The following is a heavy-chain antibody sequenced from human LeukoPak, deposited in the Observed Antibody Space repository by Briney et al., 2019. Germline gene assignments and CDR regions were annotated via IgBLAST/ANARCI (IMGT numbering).Heavy chain of an antibody. J-gene: IGHJ4*02. Sequence: GGSLRLSCAASGFTFSSYGMHWVRQAPGKGLEWVAVIWYDGSNKYYADSVKGRFTISRDNSKNTLYLQMNSLRAEDTAVYYCARAGDYDTSGYYFDYWGQGTLVTVSS. CDR3: ARAGDYDTSGYYFDY. V-gene: IGHV3-33*01. D-gene: IGHD3-22*01. CDR1: GFTFSSYG. CDR2: IWYDGSNK.